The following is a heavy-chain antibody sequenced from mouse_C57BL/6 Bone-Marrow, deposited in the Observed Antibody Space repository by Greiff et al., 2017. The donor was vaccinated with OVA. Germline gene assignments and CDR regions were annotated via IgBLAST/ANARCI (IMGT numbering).Heavy chain of an antibody. Sequence: QVTLKESGPGILQPSQTLSLTCSFSGFSLSTFGMGVGWIRQPSGKGLVWLAHIWWGDATYYNTALKSRLPISKETSRHQVFLTIANVDTADTATDYCARIGRGYDYGRNWYFDVWGTGTTVTVSA. J-gene: IGHJ1*03. CDR3: ARIGRGYDYGRNWYFDV. V-gene: IGHV8-8*01. CDR1: GFSLSTFGMG. D-gene: IGHD2-4*01. CDR2: IWWGDAT.